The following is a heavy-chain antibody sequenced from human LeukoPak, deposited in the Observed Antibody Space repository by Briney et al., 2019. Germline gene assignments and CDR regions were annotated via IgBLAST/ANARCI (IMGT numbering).Heavy chain of an antibody. Sequence: SETLSLTCTVSGGSISSYYWSWIRQPPGKGLEWIGYIYYSGSTNYNPSLKSRVTISVDTSKNQFSLKLSSVTAADTAIYYRARDAKYYYGSRTFFFYEYWGQGTLLTVSS. CDR2: IYYSGST. CDR3: ARDAKYYYGSRTFFFYEY. J-gene: IGHJ4*02. V-gene: IGHV4-59*01. CDR1: GGSISSYY. D-gene: IGHD3-10*01.